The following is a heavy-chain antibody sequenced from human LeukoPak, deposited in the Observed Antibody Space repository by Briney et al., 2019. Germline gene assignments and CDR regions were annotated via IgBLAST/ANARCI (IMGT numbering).Heavy chain of an antibody. D-gene: IGHD3-3*01. CDR1: GGSVSSGSYY. Sequence: SETLSLTCTVSGGSVSSGSYYWSWIRQHPGKGLEWIGYIYYSGSTYYNPSLKSRVTISVDTSKNQFSLKLSSVTAADTAVYYCARVLVDTIFGVVIYYFDYWGQGTLVTVSS. J-gene: IGHJ4*02. CDR3: ARVLVDTIFGVVIYYFDY. CDR2: IYYSGST. V-gene: IGHV4-31*03.